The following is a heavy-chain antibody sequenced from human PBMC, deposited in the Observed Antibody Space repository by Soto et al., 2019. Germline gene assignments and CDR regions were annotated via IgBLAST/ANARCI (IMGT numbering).Heavy chain of an antibody. V-gene: IGHV1-18*01. CDR2: ISAYNGNT. Sequence: GASVKVSCKASGYTFTSYGISWVRQAPGQGLEWMGWISAYNGNTNYAQKLQGRVTMTTDTSTSTACMELRSLRSDDTAVYYCARDVGGWLRVFDYWGQGTLVTVSS. CDR3: ARDVGGWLRVFDY. D-gene: IGHD5-12*01. CDR1: GYTFTSYG. J-gene: IGHJ4*02.